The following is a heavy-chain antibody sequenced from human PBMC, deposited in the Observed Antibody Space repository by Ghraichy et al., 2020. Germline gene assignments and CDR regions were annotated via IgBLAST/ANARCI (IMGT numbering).Heavy chain of an antibody. D-gene: IGHD3-22*01. CDR3: ARDDSSGYYSFDD. CDR1: GFTFSSYG. J-gene: IGHJ4*02. CDR2: IWYDGSDE. Sequence: GGSLRLSCAASGFTFSSYGMHWVRQAPGKGLEWVAVIWYDGSDEYYADSVKGRFTISRDNSKNTLYLQMDSLRAEDTAVFYCARDDSSGYYSFDDWGQGTPVAVSS. V-gene: IGHV3-33*01.